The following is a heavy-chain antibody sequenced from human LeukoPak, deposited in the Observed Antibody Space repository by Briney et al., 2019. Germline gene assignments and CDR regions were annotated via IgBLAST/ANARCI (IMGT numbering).Heavy chain of an antibody. Sequence: GGSLRLSCEVSGINFRKYWMTWVRQAPGKGLEWVASISEDGSREWYVDSVKGRFTVSRDNAKNALYLQVNSLRVDDTAVYYCTRDYSNARDYWGQGTLVTVSS. CDR1: GINFRKYW. J-gene: IGHJ4*02. V-gene: IGHV3-7*01. CDR3: TRDYSNARDY. CDR2: ISEDGSRE. D-gene: IGHD2-21*01.